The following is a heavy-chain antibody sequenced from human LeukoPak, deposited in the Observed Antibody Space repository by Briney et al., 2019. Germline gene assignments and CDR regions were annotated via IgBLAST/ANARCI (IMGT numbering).Heavy chain of an antibody. CDR2: IWYDGSIK. J-gene: IGHJ2*01. CDR3: VKGFNWYFDL. Sequence: RGSLRLSCAASGSSFSDYGVHWVRQAPGKGLEWVAVIWYDGSIKYYADSVKGRFTISRDDSRNTVYLQMNSLRAEDTAVYYCVKGFNWYFDLWGRGTLVTVSS. CDR1: GSSFSDYG. V-gene: IGHV3-33*06.